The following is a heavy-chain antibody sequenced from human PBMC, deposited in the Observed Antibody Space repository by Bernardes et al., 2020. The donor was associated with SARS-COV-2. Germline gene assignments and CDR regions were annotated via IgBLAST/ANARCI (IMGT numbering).Heavy chain of an antibody. CDR2: IYYSGST. D-gene: IGHD5-12*01. Sequence: SETLSLTCTVSGGSISSYYWSWIRQPPGKGLEWIGYIYYSGSTNYNPSLKSRVTISVDTSKNQFSLKLSSVTAADTAVYYCARRSGYKNQYYFDYWGQGTLVTVSS. CDR3: ARRSGYKNQYYFDY. CDR1: GGSISSYY. J-gene: IGHJ4*02. V-gene: IGHV4-59*01.